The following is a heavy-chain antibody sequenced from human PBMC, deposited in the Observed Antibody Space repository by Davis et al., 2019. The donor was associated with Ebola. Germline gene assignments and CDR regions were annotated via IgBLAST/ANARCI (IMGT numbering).Heavy chain of an antibody. CDR2: INSDGSST. Sequence: GESLKISCAASGFTFSSYWMHWVRQAPGKGLVWVSRINSDGSSTSYADSVKGRFTISRDNAKNTLYLQMNSLRAEDTAVYYCARRPSSGPIDYWGQGTLVTVSS. D-gene: IGHD3-22*01. CDR1: GFTFSSYW. CDR3: ARRPSSGPIDY. J-gene: IGHJ4*02. V-gene: IGHV3-74*01.